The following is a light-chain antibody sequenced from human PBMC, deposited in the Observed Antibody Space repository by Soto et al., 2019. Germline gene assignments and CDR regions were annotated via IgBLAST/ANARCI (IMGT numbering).Light chain of an antibody. J-gene: IGLJ1*01. CDR3: HVWDSLSDHHV. CDR1: KIATRS. Sequence: SYDPTQPPSVSVAPRQTARISCGGNKIATRSVFCYQQKPGQAPVVVVSDDSGRPSGIPERCSGSNSGGTATLCIIGAEAGDEADYYCHVWDSLSDHHVFGPGTKVPVL. CDR2: DDS. V-gene: IGLV3-21*02.